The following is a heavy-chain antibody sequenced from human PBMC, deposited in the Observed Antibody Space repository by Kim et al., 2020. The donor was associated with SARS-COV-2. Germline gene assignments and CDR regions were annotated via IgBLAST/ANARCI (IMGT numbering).Heavy chain of an antibody. CDR3: ARVYGYCSSTSCYEWDYYYYYGMDV. V-gene: IGHV1-18*01. CDR1: GYTFTSYG. Sequence: ASVKVSCKASGYTFTSYGISWVRQAPGQGLEWMGWISAYNGNTNNAQKLQGRVTMTTDTSTRTAYMELRSLRSDDKAVYYCARVYGYCSSTSCYEWDYYYYYGMDVWDQGTAVTVSS. CDR2: ISAYNGNT. J-gene: IGHJ6*02. D-gene: IGHD2-2*01.